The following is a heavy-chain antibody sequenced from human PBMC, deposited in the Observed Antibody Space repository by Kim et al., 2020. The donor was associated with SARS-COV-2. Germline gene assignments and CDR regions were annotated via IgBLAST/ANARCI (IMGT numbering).Heavy chain of an antibody. J-gene: IGHJ6*02. V-gene: IGHV3-11*05. Sequence: RFTISRDNAKNSLYLQMNSLRAEDTAVYYCARDIRSGDDPFGYYYYGMDVWGQGTTVTVSS. CDR3: ARDIRSGDDPFGYYYYGMDV. D-gene: IGHD3-10*01.